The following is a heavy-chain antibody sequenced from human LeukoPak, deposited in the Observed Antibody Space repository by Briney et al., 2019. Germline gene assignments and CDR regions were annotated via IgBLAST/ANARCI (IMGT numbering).Heavy chain of an antibody. V-gene: IGHV3-74*01. D-gene: IGHD2-2*01. CDR2: INDDGSDT. J-gene: IGHJ4*02. CDR3: ARDYCSTTTCLDY. Sequence: GGSLRLSCAASEFTFKLYWMHWVRQVPGKRPVWVSRINDDGSDTIYADSVRGRFTISRDDSKNTLYLQMNSLRVEDTAIYYCARDYCSTTTCLDYWGQGTLVTVSS. CDR1: EFTFKLYW.